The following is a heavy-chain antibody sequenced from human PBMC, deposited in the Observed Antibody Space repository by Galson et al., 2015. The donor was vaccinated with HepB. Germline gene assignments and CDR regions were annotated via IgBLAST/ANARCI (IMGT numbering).Heavy chain of an antibody. V-gene: IGHV5-51*01. CDR1: GYSFTSYW. CDR3: ARARPPGKGYCSSTSCYMGANWFDP. D-gene: IGHD2-2*02. CDR2: IYPGDSDT. J-gene: IGHJ5*02. Sequence: QSGAEVKKPGESLKISCKGSGYSFTSYWIGWVRQMPGKGLEWMGIIYPGDSDTRYSPSFQGQVTISADKSISTAYLQWSSLKATDTAMYYCARARPPGKGYCSSTSCYMGANWFDPWGQGTLVTVSS.